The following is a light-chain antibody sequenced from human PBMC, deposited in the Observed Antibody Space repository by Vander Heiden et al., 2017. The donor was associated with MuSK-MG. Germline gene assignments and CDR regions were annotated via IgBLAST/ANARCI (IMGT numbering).Light chain of an antibody. V-gene: IGLV1-40*01. CDR1: VASIGAGYD. Sequence: QTVLTQPPSVSGAPGQRVTIACTGSVASIGAGYDGPWYQQHPNLLIYGNSSRPSGVPDRFSGSKSGTSASLAITGLQAEDEADYYCQSYDSSLSGSVFGGGTKLTVL. J-gene: IGLJ2*01. CDR2: GNS. CDR3: QSYDSSLSGSV.